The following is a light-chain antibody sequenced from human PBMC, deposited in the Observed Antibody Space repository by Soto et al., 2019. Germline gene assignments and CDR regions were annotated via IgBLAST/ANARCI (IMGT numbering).Light chain of an antibody. CDR1: QSISSY. V-gene: IGKV1-39*01. CDR3: QQRYSTRWT. CDR2: AAS. J-gene: IGKJ1*01. Sequence: DIQMTQSPSSLSASVGDRVTITCRASQSISSYLNWYQQKPGKAPKLLIYAASSLQSGVPSRFSGIGSETEFTLTISSLQPEDFATYYCQQRYSTRWTFGQGTKVEIK.